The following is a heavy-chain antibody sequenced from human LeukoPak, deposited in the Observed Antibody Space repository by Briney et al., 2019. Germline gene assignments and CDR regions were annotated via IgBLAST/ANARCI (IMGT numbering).Heavy chain of an antibody. CDR1: GFSFSSYV. CDR3: AKGFLAYGDYEPGLDY. Sequence: GGSLRLSCAGSGFSFSSYVMHWVRQAPGKGLEWVALIATDGGERYYADSVKGRFTISRDNSKNTLYLQMNSLRAEDTAVYYCAKGFLAYGDYEPGLDYWGQGTLVTVSS. V-gene: IGHV3-30*18. J-gene: IGHJ4*02. D-gene: IGHD4-17*01. CDR2: IATDGGER.